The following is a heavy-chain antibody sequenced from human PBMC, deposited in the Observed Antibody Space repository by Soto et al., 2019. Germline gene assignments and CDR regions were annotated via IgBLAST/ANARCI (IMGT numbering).Heavy chain of an antibody. CDR2: ISPYSGYT. CDR3: AREASVLIPAAQPSRFDS. J-gene: IGHJ4*02. V-gene: IGHV1-18*01. Sequence: ASVKVSGKGFGYSCMKYGMNWVRQAPVQGLEWVGWISPYSGYTHSAQKFHGRLTLTTDTAASTAYLELRILRSADTALYYCAREASVLIPAAQPSRFDSWGQGTLVTVSS. CDR1: GYSCMKYG. D-gene: IGHD2-2*01.